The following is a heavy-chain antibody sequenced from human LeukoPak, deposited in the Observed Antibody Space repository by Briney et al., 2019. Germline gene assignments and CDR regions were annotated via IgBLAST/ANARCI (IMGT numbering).Heavy chain of an antibody. CDR2: MNPNSGNA. CDR1: RYTFTSYD. Sequence: ASVKVSCKASRYTFTSYDINWVRQATGQGLEWMGWMNPNSGNAGYAQKFQGRVTMTRNTSISTAYMELNSLRSEDTAVYYCAKGGSGTYPKGWFDPWGQGTLVTVSS. J-gene: IGHJ5*02. CDR3: AKGGSGTYPKGWFDP. D-gene: IGHD1-26*01. V-gene: IGHV1-8*01.